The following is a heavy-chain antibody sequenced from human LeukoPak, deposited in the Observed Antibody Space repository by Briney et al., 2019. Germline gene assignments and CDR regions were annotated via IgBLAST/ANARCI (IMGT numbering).Heavy chain of an antibody. D-gene: IGHD5-18*01. J-gene: IGHJ4*02. Sequence: GGSLRLSCAASGLTFSSYGMHWVRQAPGKGLEWVAVISHDGSNKYYADSVKGRFTISRDNSKNTLYLQMNSLRAEDTAVYYCVEDGTGGYSYGYCDYWGQGTLVTVSS. CDR3: VEDGTGGYSYGYCDY. V-gene: IGHV3-30*18. CDR2: ISHDGSNK. CDR1: GLTFSSYG.